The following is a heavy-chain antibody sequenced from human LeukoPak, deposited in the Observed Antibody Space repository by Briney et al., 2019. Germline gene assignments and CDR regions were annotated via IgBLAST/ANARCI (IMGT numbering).Heavy chain of an antibody. V-gene: IGHV4-39*01. CDR1: DVSISTTRYF. J-gene: IGHJ4*02. D-gene: IGHD3-22*01. Sequence: SETLSLTCTVSDVSISTTRYFWAWIRQPPGKGLEWIGSVSCSGSTYYNPSLKSRVTISVDTSKNQFSLRLRSVTAADTAVVFCARQESMFYYENGSSCYGAGPLDYWGQGTRVTVSS. CDR3: ARQESMFYYENGSSCYGAGPLDY. CDR2: VSCSGST.